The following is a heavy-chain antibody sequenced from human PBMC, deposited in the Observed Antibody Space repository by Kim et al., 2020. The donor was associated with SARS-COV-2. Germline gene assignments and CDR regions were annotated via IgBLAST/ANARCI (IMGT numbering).Heavy chain of an antibody. Sequence: GGSLRLSCAASGFTFSSYWMHWVRQAPGKGLVWVSRINSDGSSTSYADSVKGRFTISRDNAKNTLYLQMNSLRAEDTAVYYCARMGFGDSSGYYFSLAFDIWGQGTMVTVSS. CDR3: ARMGFGDSSGYYFSLAFDI. CDR2: INSDGSST. V-gene: IGHV3-74*01. D-gene: IGHD3-22*01. CDR1: GFTFSSYW. J-gene: IGHJ3*02.